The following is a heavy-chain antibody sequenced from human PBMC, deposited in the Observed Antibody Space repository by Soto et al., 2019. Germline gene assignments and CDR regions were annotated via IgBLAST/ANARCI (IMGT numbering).Heavy chain of an antibody. Sequence: GGSLRLSCAASGFTFSSYAMSWVRQAPGKGLEWVSAISGSGGSTYYADSVKGRFTISRDNSKNTLYLQMNSLRAEDTAVYYCAKGGDTDYDILTGYGYYYYYMDVWGKGTTVTVSS. D-gene: IGHD3-9*01. CDR1: GFTFSSYA. CDR3: AKGGDTDYDILTGYGYYYYYMDV. J-gene: IGHJ6*03. V-gene: IGHV3-23*01. CDR2: ISGSGGST.